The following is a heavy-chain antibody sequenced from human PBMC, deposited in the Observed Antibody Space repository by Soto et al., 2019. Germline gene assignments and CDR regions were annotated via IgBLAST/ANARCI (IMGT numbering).Heavy chain of an antibody. CDR1: VGSISTYY. V-gene: IGHV4-59*08. CDR3: ARYDFLTGYAYYFDY. D-gene: IGHD3-9*01. CDR2: IYYSGNT. Sequence: SETLSLTCTVSVGSISTYYWSWIRQPPGKGLEWIGYIYYSGNTNYNPSLKSRVTISVDTSKNHFSLKLSSVTAADTAVYYCARYDFLTGYAYYFDYWGQGTLVTVS. J-gene: IGHJ4*02.